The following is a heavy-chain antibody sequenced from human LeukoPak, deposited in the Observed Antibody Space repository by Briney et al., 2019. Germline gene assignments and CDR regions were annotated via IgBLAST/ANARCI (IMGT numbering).Heavy chain of an antibody. CDR2: ITPFNGNT. CDR1: GGTFSSYT. CDR3: ARSAQGDDAFDI. V-gene: IGHV1-45*03. J-gene: IGHJ3*02. Sequence: SVKVSCKASGGTFSSYTISWVRQAPRQALEWMGWITPFNGNTNYAQKFQDRVTITRDRSMSTAYMELSSLRSEDTAMYYCARSAQGDDAFDIWGQGTMVTVSS.